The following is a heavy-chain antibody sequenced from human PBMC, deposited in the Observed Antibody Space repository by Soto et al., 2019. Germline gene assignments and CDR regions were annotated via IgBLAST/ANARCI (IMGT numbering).Heavy chain of an antibody. D-gene: IGHD4-17*01. Sequence: SVKVSCKASGGTFSSYAISWVRQAPGQGLEWMGGIIPIFGTANYAQKFQGRVTITADESTSTAYMELSSLRSEDTAVYYCARVRGSHYGGNSRLSFDYWGQGTLVTVSS. J-gene: IGHJ4*02. V-gene: IGHV1-69*13. CDR3: ARVRGSHYGGNSRLSFDY. CDR2: IIPIFGTA. CDR1: GGTFSSYA.